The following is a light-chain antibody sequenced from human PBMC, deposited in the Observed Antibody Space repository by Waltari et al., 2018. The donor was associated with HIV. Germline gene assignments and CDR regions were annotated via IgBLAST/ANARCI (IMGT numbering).Light chain of an antibody. J-gene: IGLJ1*01. V-gene: IGLV2-14*03. CDR1: SSDVGGFNY. Sequence: QSALTQPASVSGSPGQSITISCTGTSSDVGGFNYVSWYQQHPGKAPKLMIYDVNNRPSGISSRFSGSKSGNTASLTISGLQAEDEADYYCSSYTSSNTLYVFGTGTKVTVL. CDR2: DVN. CDR3: SSYTSSNTLYV.